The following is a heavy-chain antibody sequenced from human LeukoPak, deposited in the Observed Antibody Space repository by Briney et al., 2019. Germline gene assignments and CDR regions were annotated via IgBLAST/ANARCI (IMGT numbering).Heavy chain of an antibody. CDR3: ARASLSRYYYYGMDV. CDR1: GGSISSYY. V-gene: IGHV4-59*08. D-gene: IGHD3-10*01. J-gene: IGHJ6*02. CDR2: IYYSGST. Sequence: PSETLSLTCTVSGGSISSYYWSWIRQPPGKGLKWIGYIYYSGSTNYNPSLKSRVTISVDTSKNQFSLKLSSVAAADTAVYYCARASLSRYYYYGMDVWGQGTTVTVSS.